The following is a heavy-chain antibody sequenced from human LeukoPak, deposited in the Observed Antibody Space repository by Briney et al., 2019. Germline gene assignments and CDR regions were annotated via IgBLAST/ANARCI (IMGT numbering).Heavy chain of an antibody. CDR1: GPSISSSSSY. V-gene: IGHV4-39*07. J-gene: IGHJ4*02. CDR2: IYYSGST. CDR3: ASSLAGGVDY. Sequence: DSLSLTCTLSGPSISSSSSYWAWIRQPPGRGLEWTGSIYYSGSTYYNPYLKSRVTISVDTSKNQFSLKLSCVTAADTAVYYCASSLAGGVDYWGQGTLVTVSS. D-gene: IGHD2-8*02.